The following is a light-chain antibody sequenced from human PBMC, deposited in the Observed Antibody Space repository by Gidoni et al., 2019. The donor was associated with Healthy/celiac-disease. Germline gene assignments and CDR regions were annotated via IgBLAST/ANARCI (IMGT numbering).Light chain of an antibody. Sequence: EIVLTQSPGTLSLSPGEGATLSCRASQSVSSSYLAWYQQKPGQAPRLLIYGASSRATGIPDRFSGSGSVTDFTLTISRLEPEDFAVYYCQQYCSSPWTFGPGTKVEIK. V-gene: IGKV3-20*01. CDR2: GAS. CDR1: QSVSSSY. J-gene: IGKJ1*01. CDR3: QQYCSSPWT.